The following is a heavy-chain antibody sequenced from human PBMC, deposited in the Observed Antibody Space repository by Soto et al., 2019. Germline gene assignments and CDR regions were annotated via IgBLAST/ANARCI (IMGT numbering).Heavy chain of an antibody. Sequence: SQTLSLTCAISGDSVSSNSAAWNWIRQSPSRGLEWLGRTYYRSKLYNDYAVSVKSRITINPDTSKNQFSLQLNSVTPEDTAVYYCAKTPGVITVITSFDHWGQGTPVTVSS. CDR2: TYYRSKLYN. D-gene: IGHD3-16*01. CDR3: AKTPGVITVITSFDH. CDR1: GDSVSSNSAA. J-gene: IGHJ4*02. V-gene: IGHV6-1*01.